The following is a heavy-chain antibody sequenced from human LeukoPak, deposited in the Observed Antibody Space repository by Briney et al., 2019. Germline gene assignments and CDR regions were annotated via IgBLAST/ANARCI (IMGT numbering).Heavy chain of an antibody. CDR2: IYYSGST. CDR1: GGSISSYY. V-gene: IGHV4-59*01. J-gene: IGHJ4*02. Sequence: SETLSLTCAVSGGSISSYYWSWIRQPPGKGLEWIGYIYYSGSTNYNPSLKSRVTISVDASKNHFSLKLNSVTAADTAVYYCARGATHYYFDSWGQGTLVTVSS. CDR3: ARGATHYYFDS.